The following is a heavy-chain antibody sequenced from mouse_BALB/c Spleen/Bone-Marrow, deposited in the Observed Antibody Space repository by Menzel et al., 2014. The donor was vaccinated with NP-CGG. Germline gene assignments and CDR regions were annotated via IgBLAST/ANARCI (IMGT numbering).Heavy chain of an antibody. V-gene: IGHV14-3*02. J-gene: IGHJ4*01. Sequence: DVQLVESGAELVKPGASVKLSCTASGFNIKDTYMHWVKQRPEQGLEWIGRIDPANGNTKYDPKFQGKATITADTSSNTAYLQLSNLTSEDTAVYYCARWEYYAMDYWGQGTSVTVSS. CDR1: GFNIKDTY. CDR2: IDPANGNT. D-gene: IGHD4-1*01. CDR3: ARWEYYAMDY.